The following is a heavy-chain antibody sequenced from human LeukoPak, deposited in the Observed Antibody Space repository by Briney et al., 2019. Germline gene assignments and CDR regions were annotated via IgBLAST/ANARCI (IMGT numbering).Heavy chain of an antibody. CDR2: TYSGGST. J-gene: IGHJ4*02. CDR3: ASGIRAFDN. CDR1: GFTVSSTY. Sequence: GGSLRLSCIASGFTVSSTYMSWVRQAPGKGLEWVSVTYSGGSTYYADSVKGRCTISRDNSKNALYLQMDSLRGEDTAVYYCASGIRAFDNWGQGTLVTVSA. V-gene: IGHV3-66*01. D-gene: IGHD1-26*01.